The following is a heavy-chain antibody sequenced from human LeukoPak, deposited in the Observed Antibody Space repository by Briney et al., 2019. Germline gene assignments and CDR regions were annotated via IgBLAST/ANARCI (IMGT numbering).Heavy chain of an antibody. CDR1: GGSISSYY. J-gene: IGHJ3*02. CDR3: ARRNSGYSHDAFDI. V-gene: IGHV4-59*08. D-gene: IGHD3-22*01. Sequence: PSETLSLTCTVSGGSISSYYWSWIRQPPGKGLEWIRYIYYSGSTNYNPALKSRVTISVDTSKNQFSLKLSSVTAADTAVYYCARRNSGYSHDAFDIWGQGTMVTVSS. CDR2: IYYSGST.